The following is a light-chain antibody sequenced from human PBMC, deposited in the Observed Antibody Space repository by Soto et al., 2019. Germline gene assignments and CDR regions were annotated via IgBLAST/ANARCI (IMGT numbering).Light chain of an antibody. J-gene: IGKJ1*01. CDR1: EDIRTS. Sequence: DIQMTQSPSSVSASVGDRVTITCRASEDIRTSLAWYQQTPGKAPQLLFYTTSNLQSGVPSSLSGSGFGTDVTLTISSLQPEDFATYDCQKAKNFPWTFGQGTKVDIK. V-gene: IGKV1-12*01. CDR3: QKAKNFPWT. CDR2: TTS.